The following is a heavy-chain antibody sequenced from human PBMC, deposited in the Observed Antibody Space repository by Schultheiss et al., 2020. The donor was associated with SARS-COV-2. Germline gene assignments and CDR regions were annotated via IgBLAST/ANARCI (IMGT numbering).Heavy chain of an antibody. CDR1: GFTFGDYA. CDR2: VSGSGDSR. V-gene: IGHV3-23*01. Sequence: GGSLRLSCTASGFTFGDYAMSWFRQAPGKGLEWVSTVSGSGDSRYYADSVKGRFTISRDNSKNSLYLQMNSLRAEDTAVYYCARYMISFGGIIVSGFDYWGQGALVTVSS. CDR3: ARYMISFGGIIVSGFDY. D-gene: IGHD3-16*02. J-gene: IGHJ4*02.